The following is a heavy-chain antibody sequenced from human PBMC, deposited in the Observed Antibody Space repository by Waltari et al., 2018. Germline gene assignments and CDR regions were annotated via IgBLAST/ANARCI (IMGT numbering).Heavy chain of an antibody. Sequence: EVQLVESGGGSVQSGGSLRLSCEGSGFRFSNYAMSWARQAPGKGLEWVSSITGDGDNTYGADSVRGRFTISRDNSKNTLSLQMNSLRAEDTATYYCAKVPYNDFWTGYFFFDLWGQGTLVSVSS. D-gene: IGHD3-3*01. CDR2: ITGDGDNT. J-gene: IGHJ4*02. CDR1: GFRFSNYA. CDR3: AKVPYNDFWTGYFFFDL. V-gene: IGHV3-23*04.